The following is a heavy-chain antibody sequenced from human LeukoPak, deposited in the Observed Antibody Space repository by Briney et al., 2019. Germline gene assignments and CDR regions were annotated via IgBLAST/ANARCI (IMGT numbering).Heavy chain of an antibody. V-gene: IGHV4-34*01. Sequence: SETLSLTCAVYGGSFSDYWWTWIRQSPGKGLEWIGEVNHSGRTNYNPSLKSRVSISVDRSKKQFSLKLSSVTAADTAVYYCARVIAVAGYYYYYMDVWGKGTTVTVSS. J-gene: IGHJ6*03. CDR2: VNHSGRT. CDR1: GGSFSDYW. D-gene: IGHD6-19*01. CDR3: ARVIAVAGYYYYYMDV.